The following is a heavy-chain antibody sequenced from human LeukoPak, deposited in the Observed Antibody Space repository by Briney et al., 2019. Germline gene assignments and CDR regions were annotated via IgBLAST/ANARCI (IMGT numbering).Heavy chain of an antibody. CDR2: INPNSGGT. CDR1: GYTFTAYY. D-gene: IGHD3-10*01. J-gene: IGHJ4*02. Sequence: ASMKVSCKASGYTFTAYYMHWVRQAPGQGLEWMGWINPNSGGTNYAQKFQGRVTMTRDTSISTAYMELSRLRSDDTAVYYCARDRGSGSYYPLWGQGTLVTVSS. CDR3: ARDRGSGSYYPL. V-gene: IGHV1-2*02.